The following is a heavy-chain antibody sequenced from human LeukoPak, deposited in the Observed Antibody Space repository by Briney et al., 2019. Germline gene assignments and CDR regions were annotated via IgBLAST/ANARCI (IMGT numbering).Heavy chain of an antibody. D-gene: IGHD2-2*01. V-gene: IGHV3-21*01. CDR2: IGRSSIDK. J-gene: IGHJ4*02. Sequence: GGSLRLSCTASGFTFNTYTMNWVRQAPGKGPEWISSIGRSSIDKYYADSVRGRFTISRDNSKNTVLLQMSSLRPEDTAIYYCVRGVSHGSAAFDHWGQGTLVTVSS. CDR1: GFTFNTYT. CDR3: VRGVSHGSAAFDH.